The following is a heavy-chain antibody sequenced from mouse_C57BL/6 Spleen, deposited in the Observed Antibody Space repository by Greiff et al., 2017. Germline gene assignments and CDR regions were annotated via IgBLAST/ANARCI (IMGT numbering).Heavy chain of an antibody. Sequence: EVQRVESGGGFVKPGGSLKLSCAASGFTFSSYSMSWVRQTPAKRLEWVATISDGGSYTYYPDNVKGRFTISRDNAKNNLYLQMSHLKSEDTAMYYCARDRGGFDYWGQGTTLTVSS. CDR2: ISDGGSYT. J-gene: IGHJ2*01. CDR1: GFTFSSYS. CDR3: ARDRGGFDY. D-gene: IGHD3-1*01. V-gene: IGHV5-4*01.